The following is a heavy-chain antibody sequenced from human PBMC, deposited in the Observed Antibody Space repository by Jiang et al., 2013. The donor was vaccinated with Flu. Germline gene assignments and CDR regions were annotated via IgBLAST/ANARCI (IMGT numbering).Heavy chain of an antibody. CDR3: ASDFRVTALPTGYFDY. CDR2: IYHNGNT. J-gene: IGHJ4*02. Sequence: KPSETLSLTCTVSGGSISSSSYFWGWIRQPPGRGLEWIGSIYHNGNTYYDLSLKSRVTISVDTSKNQFSLKLSSVTAADTAVYYCASDFRVTALPTGYFDYWGQGTLVTVSS. V-gene: IGHV4-39*01. D-gene: IGHD3-3*01. CDR1: GGSISSSSYF.